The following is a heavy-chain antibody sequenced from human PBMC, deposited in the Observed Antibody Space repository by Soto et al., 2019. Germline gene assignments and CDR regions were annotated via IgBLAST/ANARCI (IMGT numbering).Heavy chain of an antibody. CDR3: ARERVTVWYYYGMDV. J-gene: IGHJ6*02. V-gene: IGHV3-30-3*01. Sequence: GGSLRLSCAASGFTFSSYAMHWVRQAPGKGLEWVAVISYDGSNKYYADSVKGRFTISRDNSKNTLYLQMSSLRAEDTAVYYCARERVTVWYYYGMDVWGQGTTVTVSS. D-gene: IGHD5-18*01. CDR1: GFTFSSYA. CDR2: ISYDGSNK.